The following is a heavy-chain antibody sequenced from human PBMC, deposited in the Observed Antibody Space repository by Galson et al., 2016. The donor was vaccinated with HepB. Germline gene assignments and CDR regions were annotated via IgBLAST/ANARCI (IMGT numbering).Heavy chain of an antibody. CDR2: LYYRGGT. D-gene: IGHD4-17*01. V-gene: IGHV4-59*12. J-gene: IGHJ4*02. CDR1: GGSITHYY. Sequence: SETLSLTCTVSGGSITHYYWSWIRQPPGKALEWIGYLYYRGGTTYNPSLESRVTISVDTSKNQFSLNLTSVTAADTAVYFCVRGHLDYDDYRPWGLDIWSLGTLVTVSS. CDR3: VRGHLDYDDYRPWGLDI.